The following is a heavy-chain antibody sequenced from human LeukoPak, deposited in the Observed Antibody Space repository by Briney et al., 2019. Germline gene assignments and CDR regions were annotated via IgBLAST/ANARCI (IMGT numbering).Heavy chain of an antibody. V-gene: IGHV1-8*01. J-gene: IGHJ4*02. CDR2: MNPNSGNT. D-gene: IGHD6-19*01. CDR3: ARGAVVLPGDY. Sequence: GASVKVSCKASGYTFTSYDINWVRQATGQGLEWMGWMNPNSGNTNYAQKLQGRVTMTTDTSTSTAYMELRSLRSDDTAVYYCARGAVVLPGDYWGQGTLVTVSS. CDR1: GYTFTSYD.